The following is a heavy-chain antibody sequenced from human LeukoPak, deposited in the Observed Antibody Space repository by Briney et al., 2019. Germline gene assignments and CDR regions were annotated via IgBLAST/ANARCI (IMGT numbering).Heavy chain of an antibody. D-gene: IGHD2-8*01. Sequence: GGSLRLSCTGSGFNFNMFAMNWVRQAPGQGPEWVSGLSRGGGTTNYADSVKGRFTISRDKSKNMVFLQMNGLRPEDTAVYYCAKEQRIRHCSEGVCMEGYYFDYWGQGSLVTVSS. CDR1: GFNFNMFA. J-gene: IGHJ4*02. CDR3: AKEQRIRHCSEGVCMEGYYFDY. CDR2: LSRGGGTT. V-gene: IGHV3-23*01.